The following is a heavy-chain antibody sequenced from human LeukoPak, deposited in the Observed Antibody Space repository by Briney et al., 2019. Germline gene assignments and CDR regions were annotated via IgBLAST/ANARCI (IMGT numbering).Heavy chain of an antibody. CDR1: GYTFTSYA. CDR3: ARDHTYYYDSSGYSDY. D-gene: IGHD3-22*01. CDR2: INTNTGNP. V-gene: IGHV7-4-1*02. J-gene: IGHJ4*02. Sequence: ASVKVSCKASGYTFTSYAMNWARQAPGQGLEWMGWINTNTGNPTYAQGFTGRFVFSLDTSVSTAYLQISSLKAEDTAVYYCARDHTYYYDSSGYSDYWGQGTLVTVSS.